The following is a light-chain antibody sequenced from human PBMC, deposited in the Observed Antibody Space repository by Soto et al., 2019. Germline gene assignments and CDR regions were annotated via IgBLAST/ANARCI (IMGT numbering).Light chain of an antibody. CDR3: QQRSDWPPT. CDR2: DAS. J-gene: IGKJ4*01. Sequence: EIVLTQSPATLSLSPGDRATLSCTASQSVGSYLGWYQQRPGQAPRLLIYDASNRATGIPARFSGSGSGTDFTLTINSLEPEDFAVCYCQQRSDWPPTFGGGTKVEIK. V-gene: IGKV3-11*01. CDR1: QSVGSY.